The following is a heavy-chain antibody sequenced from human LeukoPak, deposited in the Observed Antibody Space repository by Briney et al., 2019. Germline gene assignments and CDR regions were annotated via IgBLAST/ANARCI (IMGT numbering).Heavy chain of an antibody. CDR1: GFTFSSYA. V-gene: IGHV3-30*04. J-gene: IGHJ4*02. Sequence: GGSLRLSCATSGFTFSSYALHWVRQAPGKGLEWVAVMSYDGIHIYYADSVKGRFTISRDNSKNTLYLQMNSLRAEDTAVYYCAKDLYDSSGLFDYWGQGTLVTVSS. D-gene: IGHD3-22*01. CDR2: MSYDGIHI. CDR3: AKDLYDSSGLFDY.